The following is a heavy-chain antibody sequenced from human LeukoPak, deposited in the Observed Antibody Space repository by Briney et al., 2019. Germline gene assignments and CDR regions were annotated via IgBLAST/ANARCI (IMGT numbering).Heavy chain of an antibody. CDR3: ARGDYAVREFDY. CDR1: GGSISSYY. CDR2: IYYSGST. D-gene: IGHD4-17*01. V-gene: IGHV4-59*01. J-gene: IGHJ4*02. Sequence: KTSETLSLTCTVSGGSISSYYWSWIRQPPGKGLEWIGYIYYSGSTNYNPSPKSRVTISVDTSKNQFSLKLSSVTAADTAVYYCARGDYAVREFDYWGQGTLVTASS.